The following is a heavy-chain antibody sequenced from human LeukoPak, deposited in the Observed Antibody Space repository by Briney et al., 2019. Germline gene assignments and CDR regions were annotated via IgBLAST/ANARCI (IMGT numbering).Heavy chain of an antibody. J-gene: IGHJ4*02. D-gene: IGHD5-18*01. CDR2: VSGAGGYT. CDR3: AKDPNKFRGKIYGTGFDY. V-gene: IGHV3-23*01. CDR1: GFTFSSYA. Sequence: GGSLRLSCAASGFTFSSYAMSWVRQAPGKGLEWVSAVSGAGGYTYYADFVKGRFTISRDNSNKMVFLQMHSLRAEDTAVYYCAKDPNKFRGKIYGTGFDYWARESWSPSPQ.